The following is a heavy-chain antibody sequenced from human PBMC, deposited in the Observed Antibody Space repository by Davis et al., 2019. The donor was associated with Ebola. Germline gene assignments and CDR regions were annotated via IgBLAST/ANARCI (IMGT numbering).Heavy chain of an antibody. Sequence: GGSLRLSCAASGFTFSSYAMSWVRQAPGEGLEWVSAISGSRGSTYYADSVKGRFTISRDNAKNSLYLQMNSLRAEDTAVYYCARDRDYYDSSGYYSPRGYWGQGTLVTVSS. CDR3: ARDRDYYDSSGYYSPRGY. J-gene: IGHJ4*02. CDR1: GFTFSSYA. V-gene: IGHV3-23*01. D-gene: IGHD3-22*01. CDR2: ISGSRGST.